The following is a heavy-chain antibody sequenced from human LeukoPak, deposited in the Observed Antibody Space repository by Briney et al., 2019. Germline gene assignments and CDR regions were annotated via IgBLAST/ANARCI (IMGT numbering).Heavy chain of an antibody. V-gene: IGHV3-9*03. CDR2: ISRNSGSI. CDR3: ARDTKWEPTYYFDY. J-gene: IGHJ4*02. CDR1: VFTIDDYI. D-gene: IGHD1-26*01. Sequence: PGSLLRPCSAASVFTIDDYIMHVGRQAPEKGLEFASGISRNSGSIGYAASVRGRIIISGNNAKNSLFLQMNSLRAEDMALYYCARDTKWEPTYYFDYWGQGTLVTVSS.